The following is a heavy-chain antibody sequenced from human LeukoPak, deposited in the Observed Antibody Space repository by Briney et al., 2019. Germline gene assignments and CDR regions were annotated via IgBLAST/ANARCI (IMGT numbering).Heavy chain of an antibody. Sequence: SETLSLTCAVYGGSFSGYYWSWIRQPPGKGLEWIGEINHSGSTNYNPSLKSRVTISVDTSKNQFSLKLSSVTAADTAVYYCAKDSGSVGAPKGLDYWGQGTLVTVSS. D-gene: IGHD1-26*01. V-gene: IGHV4-34*01. J-gene: IGHJ4*02. CDR3: AKDSGSVGAPKGLDY. CDR1: GGSFSGYY. CDR2: INHSGST.